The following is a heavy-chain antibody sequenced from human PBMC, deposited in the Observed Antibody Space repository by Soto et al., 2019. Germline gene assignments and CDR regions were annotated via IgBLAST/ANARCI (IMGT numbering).Heavy chain of an antibody. CDR2: IYYTGGT. D-gene: IGHD6-13*01. J-gene: IGHJ4*02. CDR3: ASGTLSTIAAPDS. Sequence: ASETLSLTCNVSGVTIRGYYWNCIRQPPGKTLEWIGSIYYTGGTNYNPSLRSRVTISVDTSKNHFSLKFNSLTAADTAVYYCASGTLSTIAAPDSWGQGTLGTVSS. V-gene: IGHV4-59*01. CDR1: GVTIRGYY.